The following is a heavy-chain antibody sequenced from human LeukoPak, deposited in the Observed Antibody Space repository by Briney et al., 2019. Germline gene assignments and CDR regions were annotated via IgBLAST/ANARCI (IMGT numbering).Heavy chain of an antibody. CDR2: IYYSGST. CDR3: AGIAAAGPFDY. Sequence: PSETLSLTCTVSGGSISSGGYYWSWIRQHPGKGLEWIGYIYYSGSTYYNPSLKSRVTISVDTSKNQFSLKLSSVTAADTAVYYCAGIAAAGPFDYWGQGTLVTVSS. V-gene: IGHV4-31*03. D-gene: IGHD6-13*01. CDR1: GGSISSGGYY. J-gene: IGHJ4*02.